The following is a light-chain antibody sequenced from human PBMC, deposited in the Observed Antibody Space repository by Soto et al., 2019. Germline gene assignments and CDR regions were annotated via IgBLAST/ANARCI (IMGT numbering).Light chain of an antibody. J-gene: IGKJ5*01. CDR1: QSVSSN. CDR3: QLYGNSPP. CDR2: AAS. V-gene: IGKV3D-15*01. Sequence: EIVMTQSPATLSVSPGEIATLSCRASQSVSSNLAWYQQKPGQAPRHLIYAASTRATGIPDRFSGSASGTDFTLTINRLEPEDFAVYYCQLYGNSPPLGQGTRLEIK.